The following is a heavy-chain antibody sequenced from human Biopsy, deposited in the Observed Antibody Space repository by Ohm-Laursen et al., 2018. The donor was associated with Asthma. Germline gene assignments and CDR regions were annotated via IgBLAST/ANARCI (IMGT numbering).Heavy chain of an antibody. V-gene: IGHV3-9*01. CDR3: AKVRSDCVITESFDY. CDR1: GFTFDEYT. D-gene: IGHD3-22*01. CDR2: ISYNSATI. J-gene: IGHJ4*02. Sequence: SLRLSCAASGFTFDEYTMHWVRQAPGKGLEWVSGISYNSATIGYADSVEGRFTISRDNDKNSVFLHMDSLRPEDTAFYYCAKVRSDCVITESFDYWGQGVLVTVSS.